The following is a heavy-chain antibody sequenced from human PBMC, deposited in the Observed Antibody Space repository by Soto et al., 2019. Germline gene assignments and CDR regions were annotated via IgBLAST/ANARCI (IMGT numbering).Heavy chain of an antibody. CDR2: INAGNGNT. CDR3: ARGGYCTNGVCYPYYGMDV. V-gene: IGHV1-3*01. D-gene: IGHD2-8*01. Sequence: ASVKVSCKASGYTFTSYAMHWVRQAPGQRLEWMGWINAGNGNTKYSQKFQGRVTITRDTSASTAYMELSSLRSEDTAVCYCARGGYCTNGVCYPYYGMDVWGQGTTVTVSS. CDR1: GYTFTSYA. J-gene: IGHJ6*02.